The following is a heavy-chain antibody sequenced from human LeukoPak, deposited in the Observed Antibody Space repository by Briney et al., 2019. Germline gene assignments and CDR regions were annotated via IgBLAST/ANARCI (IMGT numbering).Heavy chain of an antibody. D-gene: IGHD6-6*01. CDR2: INHSGST. CDR1: GGSFSGYY. J-gene: IGHJ6*02. V-gene: IGHV4-34*01. CDR3: ARHSLVYYYYYGMDV. Sequence: SETLSLTCAVYGGSFSGYYWSWIRQPPGKGLEWIGEINHSGSTNYNPSLKSRVTISVDTSKNQFSLKLSSVTAADTAVYYCARHSLVYYYYYGMDVWGQGTTVTVSS.